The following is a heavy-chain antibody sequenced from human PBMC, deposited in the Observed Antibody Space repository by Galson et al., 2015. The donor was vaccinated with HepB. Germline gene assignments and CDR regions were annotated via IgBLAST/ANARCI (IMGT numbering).Heavy chain of an antibody. V-gene: IGHV3-33*08. CDR1: GFNFSGYS. CDR3: ARVFVDTAISPYDAFDI. D-gene: IGHD5-18*01. CDR2: LWYDGNNK. J-gene: IGHJ3*02. Sequence: SLRLSCVAYGFNFSGYSMHWVRQAPGKGLEWVAVLWYDGNNKYYADSVKGRFTISRDNSKNTLYLQMNSLRAEDTAVYYCARVFVDTAISPYDAFDIWGQGTMVTVSS.